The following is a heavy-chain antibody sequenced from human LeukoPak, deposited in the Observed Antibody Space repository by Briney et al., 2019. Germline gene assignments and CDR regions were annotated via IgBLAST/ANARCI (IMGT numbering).Heavy chain of an antibody. CDR2: IYYTGNT. Sequence: SETLSLTCTVSGDSITGYYWGWIRQPPGKGLEWIGNIYYTGNTYYNASLKSRVTISVDTSKNQFSLKLSSVTAADTAVYYCARDFQQWTYWGQGTLVTVSS. D-gene: IGHD6-19*01. V-gene: IGHV4-39*07. CDR3: ARDFQQWTY. J-gene: IGHJ4*02. CDR1: GDSITGYY.